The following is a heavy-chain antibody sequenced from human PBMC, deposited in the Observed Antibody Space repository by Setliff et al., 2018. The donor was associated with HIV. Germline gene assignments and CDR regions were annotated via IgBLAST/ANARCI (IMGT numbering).Heavy chain of an antibody. J-gene: IGHJ6*03. CDR3: ARDAFDYTAYYYSCMDV. CDR1: GYTFTNYY. Sequence: ASVKVSCKASGYTFTNYYIHWVRQAPGQGLEWMGIINPSGGSTTYAQKFQGRVTMTRDTSTSTVYMELSSLRSEDTAVYYCARDAFDYTAYYYSCMDVWGKGTTGTVAS. D-gene: IGHD4-4*01. V-gene: IGHV1-46*01. CDR2: INPSGGST.